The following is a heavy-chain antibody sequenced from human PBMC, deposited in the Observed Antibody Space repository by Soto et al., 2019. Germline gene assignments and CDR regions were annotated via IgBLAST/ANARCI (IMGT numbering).Heavy chain of an antibody. CDR3: ARSLTTVPTHFDY. CDR2: IYHSGST. Sequence: SETLSLTCAVSGGSISSGGYSWSWIRQPPGKGLEWIGYIYHSGSTYYNPSLKSRVTISVDRSKNQFSLKLSSVTAADTAVYYCARSLTTVPTHFDYWGQGTLVTVSS. J-gene: IGHJ4*02. V-gene: IGHV4-30-2*01. CDR1: GGSISSGGYS. D-gene: IGHD4-17*01.